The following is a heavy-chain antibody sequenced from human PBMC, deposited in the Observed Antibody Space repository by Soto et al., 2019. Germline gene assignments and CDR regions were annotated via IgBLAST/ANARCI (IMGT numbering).Heavy chain of an antibody. CDR2: ISGSGKDT. V-gene: IGHV3-21*01. CDR1: GFDLTSST. J-gene: IGHJ6*02. Sequence: PGESLTLSCVASGFDLTSSTMNWVCQAPGKGLEWVGSISGSGKDTFYRHSVKGRFAISRDSAGTSLLLRMDSVKVEDTAVYHCARVHLVAGSAFYCSLDVWGPGTAVTVSS. CDR3: ARVHLVAGSAFYCSLDV. D-gene: IGHD2-21*02.